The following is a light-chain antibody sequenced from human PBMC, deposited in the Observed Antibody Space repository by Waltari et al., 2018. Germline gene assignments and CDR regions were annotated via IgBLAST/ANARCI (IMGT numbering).Light chain of an antibody. CDR2: GNY. Sequence: QSVLTQPPSASGTPGQRVTISCSGSSSNIGSNSVNWYQQLPGPATTLLVYGNYQRPSGVPDRVSGSKAGTSASLAISGLQSQDEADYYCAAWDDSLNGVVFGGGTKLTV. J-gene: IGLJ2*01. V-gene: IGLV1-44*01. CDR3: AAWDDSLNGVV. CDR1: SSNIGSNS.